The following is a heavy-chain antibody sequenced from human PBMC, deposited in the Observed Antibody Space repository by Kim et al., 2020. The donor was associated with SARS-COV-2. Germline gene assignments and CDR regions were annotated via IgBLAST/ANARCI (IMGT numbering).Heavy chain of an antibody. D-gene: IGHD2-8*01. Sequence: YYPDSGKGRFTMSRDNSRNTLFLQMNSLRAEDTAFYYCAKGTLSQWTFDNWGQGTLVTVSS. J-gene: IGHJ4*02. CDR3: AKGTLSQWTFDN. V-gene: IGHV3-23*01.